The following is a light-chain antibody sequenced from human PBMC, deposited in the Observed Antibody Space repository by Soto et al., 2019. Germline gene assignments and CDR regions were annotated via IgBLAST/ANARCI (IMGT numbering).Light chain of an antibody. CDR1: QSISSY. Sequence: DIQMTQSPSSLPASVGDRVTITCRASQSISSYLNWYQQKPGKAPKLLIYAASSLQSGVPSRFSGSGSGTDFPLTISSLQSEDFATYYCQQSYSTPRTFGQGTKVEIK. CDR2: AAS. J-gene: IGKJ1*01. CDR3: QQSYSTPRT. V-gene: IGKV1-39*01.